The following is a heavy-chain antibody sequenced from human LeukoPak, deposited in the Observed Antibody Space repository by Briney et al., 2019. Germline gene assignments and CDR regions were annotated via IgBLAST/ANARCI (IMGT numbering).Heavy chain of an antibody. D-gene: IGHD5-24*01. V-gene: IGHV1-69*13. CDR3: ARPAKPMTTIFIYFDY. CDR2: IIPIFGTS. CDR1: GGTFSSYA. J-gene: IGHJ4*02. Sequence: EASVKVSCRASGGTFSSYAISWVRQAPGQGLEWMGGIIPIFGTSNYAQKFQGRVTITADESTSTAYMELTSLRSEDTAVYYCARPAKPMTTIFIYFDYWGQGTLVTVSS.